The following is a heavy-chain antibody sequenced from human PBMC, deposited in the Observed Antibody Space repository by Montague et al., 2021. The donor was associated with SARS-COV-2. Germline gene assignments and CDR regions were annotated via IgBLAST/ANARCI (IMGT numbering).Heavy chain of an antibody. V-gene: IGHV4-59*01. J-gene: IGHJ4*02. Sequence: SETLSLTCTVSGGSISSYYCSWTRQPPGKGLEWIGYIYYSGSTNXNPSLKSRVTISVDTSKNQFSLKLSSVTAVDTAVYYCARAPVAHITIFGVVTSFDYWGQGTLVTVSS. CDR2: IYYSGST. CDR3: ARAPVAHITIFGVVTSFDY. CDR1: GGSISSYY. D-gene: IGHD3-3*01.